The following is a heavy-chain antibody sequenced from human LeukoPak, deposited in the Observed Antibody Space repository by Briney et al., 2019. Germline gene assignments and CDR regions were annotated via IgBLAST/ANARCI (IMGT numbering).Heavy chain of an antibody. CDR1: GDSISSNYW. J-gene: IGHJ4*02. CDR3: ARLSIVGATNFDY. D-gene: IGHD1-26*01. CDR2: IYYSGST. V-gene: IGHV4-59*08. Sequence: SDTLSLTCAVSGDSISSNYWWSWIRQSPEKGLEWIGYIYYSGSTTYKPSLKSRVTISVDTSKNQFSLKLSSVTAADTAVYYCARLSIVGATNFDYWGQGTLVTVSS.